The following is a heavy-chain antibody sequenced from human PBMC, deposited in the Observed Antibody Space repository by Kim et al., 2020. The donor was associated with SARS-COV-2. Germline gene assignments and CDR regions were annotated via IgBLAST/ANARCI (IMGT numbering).Heavy chain of an antibody. V-gene: IGHV7-4-1*02. CDR2: INTKTGHP. J-gene: IGHJ5*02. CDR3: ARALITIFGVVSNWFDP. Sequence: LEWMGCINTKTGHPTYAQGFTGRLVFSLDSSASTAYLQISSLKAEDTAVYYCARALITIFGVVSNWFDPWGQGTLVTVSS. D-gene: IGHD3-3*01.